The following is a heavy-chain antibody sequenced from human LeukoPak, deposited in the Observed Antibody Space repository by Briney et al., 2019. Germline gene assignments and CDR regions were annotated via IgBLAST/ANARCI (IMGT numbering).Heavy chain of an antibody. V-gene: IGHV3-7*01. J-gene: IGHJ4*02. CDR2: IKQDGSEK. Sequence: GGSLRLSCAASGFTFSSYWMSWVRQAPGKGLEWVANIKQDGSEKYYVDSVKGRFTISRDNAKNSLYLQMNSLRAEDTAVYYCARVPRRDGYNFDYWGQGTLVTVSS. D-gene: IGHD5-24*01. CDR1: GFTFSSYW. CDR3: ARVPRRDGYNFDY.